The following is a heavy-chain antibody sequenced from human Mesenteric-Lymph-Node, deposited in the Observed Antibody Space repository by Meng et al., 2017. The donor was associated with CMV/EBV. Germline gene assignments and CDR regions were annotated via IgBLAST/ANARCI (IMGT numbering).Heavy chain of an antibody. CDR1: GYTFTSYD. V-gene: IGHV1-8*02. J-gene: IGHJ6*02. D-gene: IGHD2-2*03. CDR2: MNPNNGNT. Sequence: ASVKVSCKASGYTFTSYDVNWVRQATGQGLEWMGWMNPNNGNTGYAQKFQGRVTMTRDTSISTAFMELSSLGSEDTAVYYCARGGLDIVVVPAADGGGYYYYGMDVWGQGTTVTVSS. CDR3: ARGGLDIVVVPAADGGGYYYYGMDV.